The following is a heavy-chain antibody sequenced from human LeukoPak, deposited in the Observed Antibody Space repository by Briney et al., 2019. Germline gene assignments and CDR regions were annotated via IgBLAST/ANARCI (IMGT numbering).Heavy chain of an antibody. Sequence: GGSLRLSCAASGFTFSSYWMTWVRQAPGKGLEWVANMNLDGSEKYYVDSVKGRFIISRDNAKNSLYLQMNSLTAEDTAIYYCAGDDGFSCYSYWGQGTLVTVSS. V-gene: IGHV3-7*01. D-gene: IGHD3/OR15-3a*01. CDR3: AGDDGFSCYSY. CDR1: GFTFSSYW. J-gene: IGHJ4*02. CDR2: MNLDGSEK.